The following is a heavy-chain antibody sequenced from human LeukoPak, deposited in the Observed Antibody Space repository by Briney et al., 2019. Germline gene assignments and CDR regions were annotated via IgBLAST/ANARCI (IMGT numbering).Heavy chain of an antibody. Sequence: SLRLSCAASGFTFDDYAMHWVRQAPGKGLEWVAGTNWNSGSIGYADSVKGRFTISRDNAKKSLYLQMNSLRAEDTAVYYCARDLRYFDRQEPPSNAFDIWGQGTMVTVSS. V-gene: IGHV3-9*01. J-gene: IGHJ3*02. CDR1: GFTFDDYA. CDR3: ARDLRYFDRQEPPSNAFDI. D-gene: IGHD3-9*01. CDR2: TNWNSGSI.